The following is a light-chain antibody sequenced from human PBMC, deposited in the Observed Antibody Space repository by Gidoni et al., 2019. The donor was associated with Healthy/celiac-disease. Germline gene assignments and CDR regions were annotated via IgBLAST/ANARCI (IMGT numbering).Light chain of an antibody. J-gene: IGLJ2*01. Sequence: SYELTQPSSVSVSPGQTASITCSGDKLVDKYACWYQQTPGQSPVLVIYQDSKRPSGIPERFSGSNSGNTATLTISGTQAMDEADYYCQAWDSSTDVVFGGGTKLTVL. CDR1: KLVDKY. CDR3: QAWDSSTDVV. V-gene: IGLV3-1*01. CDR2: QDS.